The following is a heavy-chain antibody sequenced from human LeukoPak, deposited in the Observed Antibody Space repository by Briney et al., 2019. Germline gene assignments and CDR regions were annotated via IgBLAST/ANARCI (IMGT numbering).Heavy chain of an antibody. Sequence: GGSLRLSCAASGFTFNKYAMTWVRQVPAKGLDGVAVIYSGGSKYYADSVKGRFTISRDNSKNTLYLQMNSLRAEDTAVYYCVREYDSSGYYYFDYWGQGTLVTVSS. CDR3: VREYDSSGYYYFDY. V-gene: IGHV3-66*01. D-gene: IGHD3-22*01. CDR2: IYSGGSK. CDR1: GFTFNKYA. J-gene: IGHJ4*02.